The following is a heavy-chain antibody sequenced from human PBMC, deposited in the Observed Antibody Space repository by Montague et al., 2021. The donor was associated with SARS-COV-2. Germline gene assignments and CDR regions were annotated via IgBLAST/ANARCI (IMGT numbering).Heavy chain of an antibody. D-gene: IGHD2-2*01. Sequence: SETLSLTCAVYGGSFSGYYWSWIRQPPGKGLEWIGEINHSGSTNYNPSLKSRVTISVDTSKNQFSLKLSSVTAADTAVYDCARVREVPAAMRVFSLGRSYYGMDVWGQGTSVTVSS. CDR3: ARVREVPAAMRVFSLGRSYYGMDV. CDR1: GGSFSGYY. J-gene: IGHJ6*02. CDR2: INHSGST. V-gene: IGHV4-34*01.